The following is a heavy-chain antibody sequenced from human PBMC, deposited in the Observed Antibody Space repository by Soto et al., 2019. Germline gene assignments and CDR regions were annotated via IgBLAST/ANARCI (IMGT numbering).Heavy chain of an antibody. V-gene: IGHV3-7*01. CDR2: IKQDGTEK. D-gene: IGHD5-12*01. Sequence: GGSLRLSCAASGFTFSRYWMNWVRQAPGKGLEWVANIKQDGTEKNYVDSVKGRFTISRDNARKSLYLQMDSLRAEDTAVYFCARGDTPTITGMDSFDIWGQGTMVTVSS. CDR1: GFTFSRYW. CDR3: ARGDTPTITGMDSFDI. J-gene: IGHJ3*02.